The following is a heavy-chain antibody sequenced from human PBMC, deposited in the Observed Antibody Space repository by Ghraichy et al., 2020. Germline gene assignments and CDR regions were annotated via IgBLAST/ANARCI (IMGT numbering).Heavy chain of an antibody. D-gene: IGHD4-17*01. CDR3: ARAQHDYGDYPYYYYMDV. CDR1: GFTFSSYA. CDR2: ISYDGSNK. V-gene: IGHV3-30*04. Sequence: GSLRLSCAASGFTFSSYAMHWVRQAPGKGLEWVAVISYDGSNKYYADSVKGRFTISRDNSKNTLYLQMNSLRAEDTAVYYCARAQHDYGDYPYYYYMDVWGKGTTVTVSS. J-gene: IGHJ6*03.